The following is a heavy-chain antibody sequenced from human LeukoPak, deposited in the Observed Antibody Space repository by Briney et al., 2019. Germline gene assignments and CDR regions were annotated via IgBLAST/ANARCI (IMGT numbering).Heavy chain of an antibody. V-gene: IGHV3-33*01. Sequence: GGSLRLSCAASGFTFSRYGMHWVRQAPGKGLEWLAIIWYDGHNKYYADSVKSRFTISRDNSKNTLFLEMNDLRAEDTALYYCAREWGLIAVAGGPGCWGQGTLVTVSS. CDR1: GFTFSRYG. D-gene: IGHD6-19*01. CDR3: AREWGLIAVAGGPGC. CDR2: IWYDGHNK. J-gene: IGHJ4*02.